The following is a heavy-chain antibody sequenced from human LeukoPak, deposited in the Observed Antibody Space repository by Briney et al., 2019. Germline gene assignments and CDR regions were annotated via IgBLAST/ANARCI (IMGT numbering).Heavy chain of an antibody. V-gene: IGHV4-59*01. J-gene: IGHJ4*02. CDR2: MYNSGST. Sequence: PSETLSLTCTVSGGSISGSYWGWIRQPPGKGLEWIAYMYNSGSTNYNPSLKSRVTISIDTSKNQFSLKLSSLTAADTAIYYCARGIESYGDYGYWGQEILVTVSS. CDR3: ARGIESYGDYGY. D-gene: IGHD4-17*01. CDR1: GGSISGSY.